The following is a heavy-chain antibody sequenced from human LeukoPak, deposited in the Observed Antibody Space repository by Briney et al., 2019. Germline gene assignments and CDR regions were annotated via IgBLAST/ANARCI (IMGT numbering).Heavy chain of an antibody. CDR2: IYSDESLI. D-gene: IGHD2-21*01. V-gene: IGHV5-51*01. Sequence: GESLKISCTASGYSFSKYWIGWVRQTPGKGLEWMGFIYSDESLIRYSPSFEGQVTISADKSISTAYLQWSSLKASDTAMYYCARLWSPVYYFDYWGQGTLVTVSS. CDR3: ARLWSPVYYFDY. J-gene: IGHJ4*02. CDR1: GYSFSKYW.